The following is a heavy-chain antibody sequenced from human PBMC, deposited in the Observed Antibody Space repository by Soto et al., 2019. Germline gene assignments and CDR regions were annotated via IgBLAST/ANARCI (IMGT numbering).Heavy chain of an antibody. CDR3: ARNNYHDSAYYFDY. J-gene: IGHJ4*02. V-gene: IGHV4-31*03. CDR1: GDSISSGGYY. Sequence: QVHLQESGPGLLKPSQTLSLTCTVSGDSISSGGYYWSWIRQSPGKGLEWIGYIYYSGTTYCHPSLKSRVSISLDTSKNQFSLKVSSVTAADTAVYYCARNNYHDSAYYFDYWGQGTLVTVSS. CDR2: IYYSGTT. D-gene: IGHD3-10*01.